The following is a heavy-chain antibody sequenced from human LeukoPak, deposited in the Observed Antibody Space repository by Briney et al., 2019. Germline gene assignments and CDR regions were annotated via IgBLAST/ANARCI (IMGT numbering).Heavy chain of an antibody. CDR2: INPNSGGT. D-gene: IGHD1-26*01. CDR1: GYTFTGYY. Sequence: EASVKVSCKASGYTFTGYYMHWVRQAPGQGLEWIGWINPNSGGTNYAQKFQGRVTMTRDTSISTAYMELSRLRSDDTAVYYCARDPYSGSLYFDYWGQGTLVTVSS. J-gene: IGHJ4*02. V-gene: IGHV1-2*02. CDR3: ARDPYSGSLYFDY.